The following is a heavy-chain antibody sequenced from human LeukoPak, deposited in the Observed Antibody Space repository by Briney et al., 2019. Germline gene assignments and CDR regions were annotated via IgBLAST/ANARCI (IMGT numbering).Heavy chain of an antibody. D-gene: IGHD1-14*01. J-gene: IGHJ4*02. CDR1: GFTFSSYA. Sequence: PGGSLRLSCAASGFTFSSYAMHWVRQAPGKGLGWVAVISYDGSNKYYADSVKGRFTISRDNSKNTLYLQMNSLRAEDTAVYYCARASEVSFDYWGQGTLVTVSS. CDR3: ARASEVSFDY. V-gene: IGHV3-30-3*01. CDR2: ISYDGSNK.